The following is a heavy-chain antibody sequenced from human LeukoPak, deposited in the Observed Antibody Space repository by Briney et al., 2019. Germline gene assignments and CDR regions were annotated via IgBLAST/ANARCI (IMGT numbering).Heavy chain of an antibody. CDR2: INWNSGTI. V-gene: IGHV3-9*01. CDR1: GFTFDDYS. J-gene: IGHJ4*02. CDR3: TKMRRGGDGLDS. Sequence: GRSLRLSCAASGFTFDDYSMQWVRQAPGHGLEWVSGINWNSGTIGYADSVKGRFTISRDNAKNSLYLQMNNLRAEDTALYCCTKMRRGGDGLDSWGQGSLVTVSA. D-gene: IGHD2-21*02.